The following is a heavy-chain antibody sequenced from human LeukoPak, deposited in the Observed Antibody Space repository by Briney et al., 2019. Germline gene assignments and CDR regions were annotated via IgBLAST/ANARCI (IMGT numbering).Heavy chain of an antibody. J-gene: IGHJ6*03. CDR2: IRHSDSNT. CDR1: GFTFSSSD. V-gene: IGHV3-23*05. D-gene: IGHD1-1*01. CDR3: AKRGNPTVGHHYLDV. Sequence: GSLRLSCAASGFTFSSSDTSWVRQAPGSGLEWVSSIRHSDSNTYYADSVMGRFTISRDNSKNTLYLQMNSLSAEDTAVYYCAKRGNPTVGHHYLDVWGKGTTVSVSS.